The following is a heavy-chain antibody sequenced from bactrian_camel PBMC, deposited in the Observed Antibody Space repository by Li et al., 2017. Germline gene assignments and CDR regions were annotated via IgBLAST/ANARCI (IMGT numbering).Heavy chain of an antibody. V-gene: IGHV3-1*01. D-gene: IGHD5*01. CDR2: INSSGRST. CDR3: TRETQWLGTTNLPST. Sequence: DVQLVESGGGLVQPGGSLRVSCVGTGFIFGDYTITWVRQAPGKALEWISDINSSGRSTNYADSVKGRFTISRDNAKNTLYLQLNSLTREDSAMYYCTRETQWLGTTNLPSTGARGPRSPSP. J-gene: IGHJ4*01. CDR1: GFIFGDYT.